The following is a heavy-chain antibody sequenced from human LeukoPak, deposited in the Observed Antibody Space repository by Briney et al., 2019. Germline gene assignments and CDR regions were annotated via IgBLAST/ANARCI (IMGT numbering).Heavy chain of an antibody. Sequence: ASVKVSCKASGYTFTSYDINWVRQATGQGLEWMGWMNPNSGNTGYAQKFQGRVTMTRNTSISTAYMELSSLRAEDTAVYYCARGGGYYYDSSGYPYYFDYWGQGTLVTVSS. CDR3: ARGGGYYYDSSGYPYYFDY. CDR1: GYTFTSYD. V-gene: IGHV1-8*01. J-gene: IGHJ4*02. D-gene: IGHD3-22*01. CDR2: MNPNSGNT.